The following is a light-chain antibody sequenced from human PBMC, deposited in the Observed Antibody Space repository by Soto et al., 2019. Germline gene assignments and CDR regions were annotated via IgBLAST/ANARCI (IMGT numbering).Light chain of an antibody. V-gene: IGKV1-39*01. CDR3: QKYNSAPWT. CDR1: QSITTY. J-gene: IGKJ1*01. Sequence: DIQMTQSPSSLSASVGDRVTITCRASQSITTYLHWYQKKPGKAPKLLIYAASSLQSGVPSRFSGSGSGTDFTLTISSLQPEDVATYYCQKYNSAPWTFGQGTKVEIK. CDR2: AAS.